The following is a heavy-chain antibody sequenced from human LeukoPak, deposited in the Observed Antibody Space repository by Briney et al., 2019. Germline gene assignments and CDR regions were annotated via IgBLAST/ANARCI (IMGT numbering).Heavy chain of an antibody. CDR2: IYYSGST. CDR3: ARGYSTIAY. CDR1: GGPISSYY. J-gene: IGHJ4*02. D-gene: IGHD4-11*01. V-gene: IGHV4-59*01. Sequence: SETLSLTCTVSGGPISSYYWSWIRQPPGKGLEWIGYIYYSGSTNYNPSLKSRVTISVDTSKNQFSLKLSSVTAADTAMYYCARGYSTIAYWGQGTLVTVSS.